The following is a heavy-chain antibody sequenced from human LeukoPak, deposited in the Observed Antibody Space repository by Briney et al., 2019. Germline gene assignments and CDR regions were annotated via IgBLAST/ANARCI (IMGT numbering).Heavy chain of an antibody. V-gene: IGHV3-30-3*01. CDR2: ISYDGSNK. CDR3: ARAGPGIAAAGNYYYYYGMDV. J-gene: IGHJ6*02. Sequence: PGGSLRLSCAASGFTFSSYAMPWVRQAPGKGLEWVAVISYDGSNKYYADSVKGRFTISRDNSKNTLYLQMNSLRAEDTAVYYCARAGPGIAAAGNYYYYYGMDVWGQGTTVTVSS. CDR1: GFTFSSYA. D-gene: IGHD6-13*01.